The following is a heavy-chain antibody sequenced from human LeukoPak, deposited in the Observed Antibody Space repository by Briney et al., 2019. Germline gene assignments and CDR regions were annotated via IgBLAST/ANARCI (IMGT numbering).Heavy chain of an antibody. CDR2: ISSNGGST. Sequence: GGSLRLSCSASGFTFSSYAMHWVRQAPGKGLEYVSAISSNGGSTYYADSAKGRFTISRDNSKNTVSLQMSSLRAEDTAMYYCVKDLYKGDTSTWYYFDYWGQGTLVTVSS. CDR1: GFTFSSYA. CDR3: VKDLYKGDTSTWYYFDY. J-gene: IGHJ4*02. V-gene: IGHV3-64D*06. D-gene: IGHD6-13*01.